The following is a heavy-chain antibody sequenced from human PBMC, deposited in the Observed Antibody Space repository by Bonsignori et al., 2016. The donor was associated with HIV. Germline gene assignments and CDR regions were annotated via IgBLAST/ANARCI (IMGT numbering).Heavy chain of an antibody. J-gene: IGHJ4*02. D-gene: IGHD4-17*01. CDR2: IIPILGIA. CDR3: ARDRGDYVFDY. Sequence: WVRQAPGQGLEWMGGIIPILGIANYAQKFQGRVTITADESTSTAYMELSSLRSEDTAVYYCARDRGDYVFDYWGQGTLVTVSS. V-gene: IGHV1-69*10.